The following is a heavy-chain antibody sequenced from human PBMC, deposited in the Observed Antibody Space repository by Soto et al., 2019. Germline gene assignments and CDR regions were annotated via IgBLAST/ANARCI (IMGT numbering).Heavy chain of an antibody. CDR3: ARDGMTTGDT. CDR2: VFSSVSA. V-gene: IGHV4-4*07. CDR1: GVSVRSYT. D-gene: IGHD2-21*02. J-gene: IGHJ4*02. Sequence: SETLSLTCIVSGVSVRSYTWSWFRQPANKGLEWIGRVFSSVSATYNPSLKRRVSISMDTPENRISLKLDSVTAADAGVYFCARDGMTTGDTWGPGTLVTVSS.